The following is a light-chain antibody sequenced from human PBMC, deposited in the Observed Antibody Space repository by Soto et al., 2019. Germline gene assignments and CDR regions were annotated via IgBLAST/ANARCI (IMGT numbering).Light chain of an antibody. Sequence: DIQMTQSPSSLSASVGDRVTITCRASQSISDYLSWYQQKPGKAPKLLIYSISTLQGGVPSKFSGSGSGTDFTPTISSLQPEDFATYYCLQTYTTPWTFGQGTKVEIK. J-gene: IGKJ1*01. V-gene: IGKV1-39*01. CDR2: SIS. CDR1: QSISDY. CDR3: LQTYTTPWT.